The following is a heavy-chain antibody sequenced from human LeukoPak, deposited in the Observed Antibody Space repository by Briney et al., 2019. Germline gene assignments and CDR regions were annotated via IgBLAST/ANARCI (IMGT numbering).Heavy chain of an antibody. CDR2: MNPNSGGT. D-gene: IGHD3-22*01. CDR3: ARKKYPYYSDSRGPFDS. V-gene: IGHV1-2*02. CDR1: GYTFTDYY. Sequence: ASVKVSCKASGYTFTDYYMHWVRQAPGQGLEWMGWMNPNSGGTNYAQKFQGRVTMTRDTSISTAYIEVSRLRSDDTAVYYCARKKYPYYSDSRGPFDSWGQGTLVTVSS. J-gene: IGHJ5*01.